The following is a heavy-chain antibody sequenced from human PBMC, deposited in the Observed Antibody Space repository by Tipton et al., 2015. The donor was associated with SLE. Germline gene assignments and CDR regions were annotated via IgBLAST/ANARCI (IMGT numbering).Heavy chain of an antibody. D-gene: IGHD3-22*01. Sequence: SLRLSCAASGFTFSSYAMSWVRQAPGKGLEGVSAISGSGGSTYYADSVKGRFTISRDNSKNTLYLQMNSLRAEDTAVYYCAKDPAYYYDSSGYYYFDYWGQGTLVTVSS. CDR2: ISGSGGST. J-gene: IGHJ4*02. CDR1: GFTFSSYA. CDR3: AKDPAYYYDSSGYYYFDY. V-gene: IGHV3-23*01.